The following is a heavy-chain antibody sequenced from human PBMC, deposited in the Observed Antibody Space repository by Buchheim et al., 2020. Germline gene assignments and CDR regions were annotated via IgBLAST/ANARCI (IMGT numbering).Heavy chain of an antibody. CDR1: GFTFSSYA. V-gene: IGHV3-30-3*01. CDR3: AREGPRDYFDY. J-gene: IGHJ4*02. Sequence: QVQLVESGGGVVQPGRSLRLSCAASGFTFSSYAMHWVRQAPGKGLEWVAVISYDGSNKYYADSVKGRFTISRDNSKNTLYLQMNSLRAEDTAVYYCAREGPRDYFDYWGQGTL. CDR2: ISYDGSNK. D-gene: IGHD1-14*01.